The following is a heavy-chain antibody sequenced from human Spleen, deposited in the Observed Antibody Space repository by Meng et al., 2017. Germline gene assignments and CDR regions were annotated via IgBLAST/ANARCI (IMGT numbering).Heavy chain of an antibody. CDR2: ISYDGSNK. CDR1: GFTFSSYA. J-gene: IGHJ4*02. Sequence: GESLKISCAASGFTFSSYAMHWVRQAPGKGLEWVAVISYDGSNKYYADSVKGRFTISRDNSKNTLYLQMNSLRAEDTAVYYCARYRNFDYWGQGTLVTVSS. CDR3: ARYRNFDY. V-gene: IGHV3-30*04. D-gene: IGHD3-16*02.